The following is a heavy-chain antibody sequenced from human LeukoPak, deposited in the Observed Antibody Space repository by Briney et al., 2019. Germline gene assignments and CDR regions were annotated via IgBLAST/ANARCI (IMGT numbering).Heavy chain of an antibody. Sequence: QPGGSLRLCCVDSGFTFSRYWMSWVRQATGKGLEWVANIKQDGSEKYYVDSVKGRFTISRDNAKNSLYLQMNSLRAEDTAVYYCARDLAYYDFGYFDYWGQGTLVTVSS. J-gene: IGHJ4*02. CDR1: GFTFSRYW. CDR3: ARDLAYYDFGYFDY. D-gene: IGHD3-3*01. CDR2: IKQDGSEK. V-gene: IGHV3-7*01.